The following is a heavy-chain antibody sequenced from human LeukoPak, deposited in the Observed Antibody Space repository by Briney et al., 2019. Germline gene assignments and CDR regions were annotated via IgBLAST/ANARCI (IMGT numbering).Heavy chain of an antibody. D-gene: IGHD4-11*01. CDR2: ISGSGGST. V-gene: IGHV3-23*01. J-gene: IGHJ6*03. Sequence: GGSLRLSCAASGFTFSSYAMSWVRQAPGKGLEWVSAISGSGGSTHYADSVKGRFTISRDNSKNTLYLQMNSLRAEDTAVYYCAKVGTTVTTYYYYYMDVWGKGTTVTVSS. CDR1: GFTFSSYA. CDR3: AKVGTTVTTYYYYYMDV.